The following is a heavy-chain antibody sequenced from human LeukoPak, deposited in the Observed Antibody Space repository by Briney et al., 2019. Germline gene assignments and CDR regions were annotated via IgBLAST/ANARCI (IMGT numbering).Heavy chain of an antibody. V-gene: IGHV3-7*01. CDR2: IKTDGSEK. CDR1: GFTFSNYW. Sequence: GGSLRLSCEGSGFTFSNYWMTWVRQAPGKGLEWVANIKTDGSEKHYADSVEGRFTISRDNAKNSLYLQMNSLRAEDTAVYYCARETPRRGETRDGYRWGQGTLVTVSS. CDR3: ARETPRRGETRDGYR. J-gene: IGHJ4*02. D-gene: IGHD5-24*01.